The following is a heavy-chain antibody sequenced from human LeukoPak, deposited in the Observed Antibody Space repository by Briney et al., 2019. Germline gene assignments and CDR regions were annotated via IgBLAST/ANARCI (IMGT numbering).Heavy chain of an antibody. J-gene: IGHJ4*02. V-gene: IGHV1-24*01. CDR1: GYTLTEFS. CDR2: FDPEDGET. D-gene: IGHD6-13*01. Sequence: ASVKVSCKVSGYTLTEFSMHWVRQAPGKGLEWMGGFDPEDGETIYAQKFQGRVTMTEDTSTDTAYMELSSLRSEDTAVYYCAQKSSSWTNFDYWGQGTLVTVSS. CDR3: AQKSSSWTNFDY.